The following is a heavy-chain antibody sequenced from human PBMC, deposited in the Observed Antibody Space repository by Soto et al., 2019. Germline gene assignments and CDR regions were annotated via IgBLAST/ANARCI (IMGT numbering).Heavy chain of an antibody. J-gene: IGHJ3*02. Sequence: GGALRLSCAASGFTFSSYWMSWVRQAPGKGLEWVANIKPDGSEKWYVGSVKGRFTISRDNAKNPLYLQMNSLRAEDTAVYYCARGDYYDSSGPFSDAFDIWGQGTMVTVSS. CDR2: IKPDGSEK. V-gene: IGHV3-7*04. CDR1: GFTFSSYW. D-gene: IGHD3-22*01. CDR3: ARGDYYDSSGPFSDAFDI.